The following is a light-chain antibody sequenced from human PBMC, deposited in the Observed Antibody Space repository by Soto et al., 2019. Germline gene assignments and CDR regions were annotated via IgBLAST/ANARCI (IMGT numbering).Light chain of an antibody. CDR2: QDS. CDR1: KLGDKY. J-gene: IGLJ2*01. CDR3: QAWDSSTVV. V-gene: IGLV3-1*01. Sequence: SYELTQPPSVSVSPGQTASITCSGDKLGDKYACWYQQKPGQSPVLVIYQDSKRPSGIHERFSGSNSGNTATLTISWTQAMDEADYYCQAWDSSTVVFGGGTKLTVL.